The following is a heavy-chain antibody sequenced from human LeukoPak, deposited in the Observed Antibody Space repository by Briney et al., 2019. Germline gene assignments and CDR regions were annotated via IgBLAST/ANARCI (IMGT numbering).Heavy chain of an antibody. J-gene: IGHJ3*02. CDR2: INHSGST. CDR3: ARGDIVVVPAARGPAFDI. Sequence: SETLSLTCAVYGGSFSGYYWSWIRQPPGKGLEWIGEINHSGSTNYNPSLKSRVTISVDTSKNQFSLKLSSVTAADTAVYYCARGDIVVVPAARGPAFDIWGQGTMVTVSS. CDR1: GGSFSGYY. D-gene: IGHD2-2*01. V-gene: IGHV4-34*01.